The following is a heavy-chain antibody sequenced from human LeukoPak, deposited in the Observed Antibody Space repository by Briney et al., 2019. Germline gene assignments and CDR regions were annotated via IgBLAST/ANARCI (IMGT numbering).Heavy chain of an antibody. D-gene: IGHD3-22*01. V-gene: IGHV3-30-3*01. CDR1: GFTFSNYA. CDR2: MSYDGSNK. J-gene: IGHJ3*02. Sequence: GGSLRLSCAASGFTFSNYAMHWVRQAPGKGLEWVALMSYDGSNKLYADSVKGRFTISRDSSKSTVYLQMNSLRAEHTAVYYCARGRVFDSSGYRRPLDAFDIWGQGTMVTVSS. CDR3: ARGRVFDSSGYRRPLDAFDI.